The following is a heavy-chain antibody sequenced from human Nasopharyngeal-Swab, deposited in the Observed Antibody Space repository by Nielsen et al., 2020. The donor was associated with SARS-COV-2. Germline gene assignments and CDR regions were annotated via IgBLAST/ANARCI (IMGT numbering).Heavy chain of an antibody. D-gene: IGHD2-15*01. CDR2: INAGNGNT. CDR1: GYTFTSYA. Sequence: ASVKVSCKASGYTFTSYAMHWVRQAPGQRLEWMGWINAGNGNTKYSQKFQGRVTITRDTSASTAYMELSSLRSEDTAVYYCATRGEVVVAATGYYYYGMDVWGQGTTVTVSS. V-gene: IGHV1-3*01. CDR3: ATRGEVVVAATGYYYYGMDV. J-gene: IGHJ6*02.